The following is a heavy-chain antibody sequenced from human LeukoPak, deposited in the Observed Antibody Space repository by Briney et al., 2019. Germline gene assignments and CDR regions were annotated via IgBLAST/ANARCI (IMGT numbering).Heavy chain of an antibody. V-gene: IGHV3-74*01. J-gene: IGHJ4*02. D-gene: IGHD6-19*01. CDR1: RFTFTSYW. CDR3: ARVRNSGWYRGFDY. Sequence: SLTLSWSAARFTFTSYWIHCVRHAPGKVRVWFSRINSDGTNTSYADSVKGRFTIPRDKAKNTLYMQMNSMRAEDTAVYYCARVRNSGWYRGFDYWGQGTLVTVSS. CDR2: INSDGTNT.